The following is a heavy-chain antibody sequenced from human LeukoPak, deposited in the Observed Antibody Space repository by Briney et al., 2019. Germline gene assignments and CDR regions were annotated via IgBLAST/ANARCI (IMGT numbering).Heavy chain of an antibody. D-gene: IGHD6-19*01. CDR2: ISGSGGST. Sequence: PGGSLRLSCVAPGFTFSSYAMSWVRQAPGKGLEWVSGISGSGGSTYYADSVKGRFTISRDNSKNTLFLQMNSLRAEDTAVYYCAKETYSSGWYPYFDYWGQGTLVTVSS. J-gene: IGHJ4*02. CDR3: AKETYSSGWYPYFDY. CDR1: GFTFSSYA. V-gene: IGHV3-23*01.